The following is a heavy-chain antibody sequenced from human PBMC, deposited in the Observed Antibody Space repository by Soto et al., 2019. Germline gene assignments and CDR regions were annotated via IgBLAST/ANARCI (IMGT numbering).Heavy chain of an antibody. D-gene: IGHD2-2*01. V-gene: IGHV3-33*01. CDR2: IWYDGSNK. CDR3: AREFISGEPAALAYYYDRLDV. CDR1: GFTFSTYG. J-gene: IGHJ6*01. Sequence: GGSLILSCAASGFTFSTYGMHWVRQAPGKGLEWVAVIWYDGSNKYYVDSVKGRFSISRDNSKNTLYLQMNSLRAEDTAVYFCAREFISGEPAALAYYYDRLDVWGQGTTVTGSA.